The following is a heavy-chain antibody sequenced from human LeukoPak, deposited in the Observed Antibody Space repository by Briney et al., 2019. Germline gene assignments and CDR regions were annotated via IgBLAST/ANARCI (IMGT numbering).Heavy chain of an antibody. Sequence: GASVKVSCKASGYTFTDYYMHWVRQAPGQGLEWMGWINPNSGGTNYAQKFQGRVTMTRDTSISTAYMELSRLRSDDTAVYYCARDLEGGYYYGSGSPDYWGQGTLVTVSS. CDR1: GYTFTDYY. J-gene: IGHJ4*02. CDR3: ARDLEGGYYYGSGSPDY. V-gene: IGHV1-2*02. D-gene: IGHD3-10*01. CDR2: INPNSGGT.